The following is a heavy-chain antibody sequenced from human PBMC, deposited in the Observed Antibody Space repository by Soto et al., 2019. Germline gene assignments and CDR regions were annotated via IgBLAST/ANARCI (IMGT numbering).Heavy chain of an antibody. Sequence: SETLSLTCAVYGGSFSGYSWTWIRQSPGKGLEWIGDMNHSGRLNYIPSLKSRVTISLDTSKTQFSLTLSAVTAADTAMYYCSTRAYDTNCYYRFDLWGQGTLVTVSS. D-gene: IGHD3-22*01. V-gene: IGHV4-34*01. J-gene: IGHJ5*01. CDR1: GGSFSGYS. CDR2: MNHSGRL. CDR3: STRAYDTNCYYRFDL.